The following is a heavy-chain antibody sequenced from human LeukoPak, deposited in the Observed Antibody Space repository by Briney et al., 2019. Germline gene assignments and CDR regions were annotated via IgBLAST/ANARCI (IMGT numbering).Heavy chain of an antibody. J-gene: IGHJ4*02. CDR3: ARESMVRGVEYFDY. CDR1: GFTVSSNY. D-gene: IGHD3-10*01. Sequence: GGSLRLSCAASGFTVSSNYMSWVRQAPGKGLEWVSVIYSGGSTYYADSVKGRFTISRDNSKNTLYLQMSSLRAEDTAVYYCARESMVRGVEYFDYWGQGTLVTVSS. CDR2: IYSGGST. V-gene: IGHV3-66*01.